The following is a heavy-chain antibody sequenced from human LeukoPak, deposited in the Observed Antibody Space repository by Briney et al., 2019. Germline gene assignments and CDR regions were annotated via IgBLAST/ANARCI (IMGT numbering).Heavy chain of an antibody. Sequence: GASVKVSCKASGYTFTSYDINWVRQATGQGLEWMGWMNPNSGNTGYAQKFQGRVTMTRNTSISTAYMELSSLRSEDTAVYYCARGGGRYFDRRPHYYFDYWGQGTLVTVSS. CDR3: ARGGGRYFDRRPHYYFDY. D-gene: IGHD3-9*01. CDR1: GYTFTSYD. CDR2: MNPNSGNT. J-gene: IGHJ4*02. V-gene: IGHV1-8*01.